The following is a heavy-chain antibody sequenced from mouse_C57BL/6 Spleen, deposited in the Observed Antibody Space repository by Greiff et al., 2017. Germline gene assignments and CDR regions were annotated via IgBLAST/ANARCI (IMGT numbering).Heavy chain of an antibody. D-gene: IGHD1-1*01. Sequence: EVMLVESGGGLVKPGGSLKLSCAASGFTFSDYGMHWVRQAPEKGLEWVAYISSGSSTIYYADTVKGRFTISRDNAKNTLFLQMTSLRSEDTAMYYCARNPLYYYGSSHWYFDVWGTGTTVTVSS. J-gene: IGHJ1*03. V-gene: IGHV5-17*01. CDR1: GFTFSDYG. CDR2: ISSGSSTI. CDR3: ARNPLYYYGSSHWYFDV.